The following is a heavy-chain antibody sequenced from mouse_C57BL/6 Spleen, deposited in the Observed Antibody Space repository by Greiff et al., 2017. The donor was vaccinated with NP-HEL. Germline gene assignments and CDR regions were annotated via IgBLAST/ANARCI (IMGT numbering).Heavy chain of an antibody. CDR2: IDPENGDT. Sequence: VQLKESGAELVRPGASVKLSCTASGFNIKDDYMHWVKQRPEQGLEWIGWIDPENGDTEYASKFQGKATITADTSSNTAYLQLSSLTSEDTAVYYCTPNYYGTDYYAMDHWGQGTSVTVSS. CDR3: TPNYYGTDYYAMDH. CDR1: GFNIKDDY. D-gene: IGHD1-1*01. V-gene: IGHV14-4*01. J-gene: IGHJ4*01.